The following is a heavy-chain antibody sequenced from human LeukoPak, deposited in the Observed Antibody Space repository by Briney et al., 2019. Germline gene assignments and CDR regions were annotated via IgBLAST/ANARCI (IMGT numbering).Heavy chain of an antibody. V-gene: IGHV3-66*01. CDR2: IYSGGNT. Sequence: GGSLRLSCAASGFTVSDNYMSWVRQAPGKGPEGVSIIYSGGNTYYADSLKDRFTISRDNFQNTGYLQMNNTRAEDTAVYYCASASAAASHTSFDHWGQGTLVTVSS. J-gene: IGHJ4*02. D-gene: IGHD6-13*01. CDR1: GFTVSDNY. CDR3: ASASAAASHTSFDH.